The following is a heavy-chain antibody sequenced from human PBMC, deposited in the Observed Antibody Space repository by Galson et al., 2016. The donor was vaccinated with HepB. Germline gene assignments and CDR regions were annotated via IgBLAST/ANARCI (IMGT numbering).Heavy chain of an antibody. J-gene: IGHJ5*01. Sequence: WIRQPPGKGLEWIGFIYKSGTTYYNPSLHSRVTISLDRARNQFSLRLTSVTAADTAVYFCARGPQRDNYDCPFDSWGHGSLVTVAS. V-gene: IGHV4-30-2*01. D-gene: IGHD2-21*02. CDR2: IYKSGTT. CDR3: ARGPQRDNYDCPFDS.